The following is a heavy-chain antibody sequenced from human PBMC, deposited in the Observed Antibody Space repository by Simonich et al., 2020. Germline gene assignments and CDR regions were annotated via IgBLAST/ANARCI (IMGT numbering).Heavy chain of an antibody. V-gene: IGHV3-30*07. D-gene: IGHD6-6*01. Sequence: GGGVVQPGRSLRLSCAASGFTFSSYAMHWVRQAPGKGLEWVAVISYDGSNKYYADSVKGRFTISRDNSQNTLYLQMNSLRAEDTAVYYCARDLGSSYYFDYWGQGTLVTVSS. J-gene: IGHJ4*02. CDR2: ISYDGSNK. CDR3: ARDLGSSYYFDY. CDR1: GFTFSSYA.